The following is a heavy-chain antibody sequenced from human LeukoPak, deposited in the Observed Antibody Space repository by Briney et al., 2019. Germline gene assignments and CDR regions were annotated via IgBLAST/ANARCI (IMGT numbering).Heavy chain of an antibody. CDR3: ARGSKSYEYYSYGKDV. J-gene: IGHJ6*04. CDR2: IWCDGNNK. CDR1: GFSFSAYG. D-gene: IGHD5-12*01. Sequence: GRSLRLSCAASGFSFSAYGMHWVRQAPGKGLEWVALIWCDGNNKYYADSVKGRFTISRDNSKNTLYLQMNSLRAEDTAVYYCARGSKSYEYYSYGKDVWGKGTTVTVS. V-gene: IGHV3-33*01.